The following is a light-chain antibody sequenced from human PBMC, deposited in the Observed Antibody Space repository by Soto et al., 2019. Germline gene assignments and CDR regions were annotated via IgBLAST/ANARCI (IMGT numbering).Light chain of an antibody. CDR2: SAS. CDR3: QQAKSFPIT. V-gene: IGKV1-12*01. CDR1: QDIGNW. J-gene: IGKJ5*01. Sequence: IPVTQSPPSMAASVGDRVTITCRASQDIGNWMTWYQQKPGKAPKLLIYSASTLVRGVPSRFSGSGSGTEFTLTISGLQPEDSLTYYCQQAKSFPITFGQGIGLEIK.